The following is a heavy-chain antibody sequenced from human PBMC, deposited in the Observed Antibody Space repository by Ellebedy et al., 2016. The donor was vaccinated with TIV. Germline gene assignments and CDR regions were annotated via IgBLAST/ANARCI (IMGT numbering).Heavy chain of an antibody. CDR1: GDSISRYY. CDR3: ARDDTDRSGWTGLDN. CDR2: IYTGGTT. V-gene: IGHV4-4*07. D-gene: IGHD6-19*01. Sequence: GSLRLXCTVSGDSISRYYWNWLRQAAGKGLEYIGRIYTGGTTYYNPSLKSRVTMSMDTSKNHLSLSLTSVTAADTAIYYCARDDTDRSGWTGLDNWGQGTLVTVSS. J-gene: IGHJ4*02.